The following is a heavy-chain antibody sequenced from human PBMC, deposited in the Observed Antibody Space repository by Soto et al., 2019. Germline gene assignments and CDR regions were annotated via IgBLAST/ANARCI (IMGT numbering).Heavy chain of an antibody. CDR1: GFTFSSYG. V-gene: IGHV3-30*18. Sequence: GGSLRLSCAASGFTFSSYGMHWVRQAPGKGLEWVAVISYDGSNKYYADSVKGRFTISRDNSKNTLYLQMNSLRAEDTAVYYCAKDSLYSSSWYYYGMDVWGQGTTVTVSS. J-gene: IGHJ6*02. D-gene: IGHD6-13*01. CDR3: AKDSLYSSSWYYYGMDV. CDR2: ISYDGSNK.